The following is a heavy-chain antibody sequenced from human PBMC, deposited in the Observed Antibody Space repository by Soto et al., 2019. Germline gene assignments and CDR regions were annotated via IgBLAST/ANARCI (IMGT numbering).Heavy chain of an antibody. CDR1: GFSFSSYA. D-gene: IGHD6-19*01. CDR2: ISGSGGST. J-gene: IGHJ4*02. V-gene: IGHV3-23*01. CDR3: APFPGIAVAAPGAPRY. Sequence: PGGSLRLSCAASGFSFSSYAMSWVRQAPGKGLEWVSAISGSGGSTYYADSVKGRFTISRDNSKNTLYLQMNSLRAEDTAVYYCAPFPGIAVAAPGAPRYWGQGTLVTVS.